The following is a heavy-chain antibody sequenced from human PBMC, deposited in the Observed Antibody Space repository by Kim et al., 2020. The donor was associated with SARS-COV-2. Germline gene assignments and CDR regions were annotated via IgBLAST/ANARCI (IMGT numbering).Heavy chain of an antibody. Sequence: GESLKISCKGAGYSFTDHWIGWVRQMPGKGPEWMGIVYPDDSDTRYSPSFQGQVTFSVDKSISTAFLQWSSLRASDTAMYYFARHPAAPYDILTGYLNYFDNWGQGTLVTVSS. CDR2: VYPDDSDT. V-gene: IGHV5-51*01. CDR1: GYSFTDHW. J-gene: IGHJ4*02. D-gene: IGHD3-9*01. CDR3: ARHPAAPYDILTGYLNYFDN.